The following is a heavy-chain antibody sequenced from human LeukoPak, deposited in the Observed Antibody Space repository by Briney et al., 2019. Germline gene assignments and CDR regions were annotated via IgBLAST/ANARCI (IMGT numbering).Heavy chain of an antibody. Sequence: PSETLSLTCTVSGGSISSYYWSWIRQPPGKGLEWIGYIYYSGSTNYSPSLKSRVTISVDTSKNQFSLKLSSVTAADTAVYYCARRPLGYCSGGSCYGAWFDPWGQGTLVTVSS. V-gene: IGHV4-59*08. J-gene: IGHJ5*02. CDR2: IYYSGST. CDR1: GGSISSYY. D-gene: IGHD2-15*01. CDR3: ARRPLGYCSGGSCYGAWFDP.